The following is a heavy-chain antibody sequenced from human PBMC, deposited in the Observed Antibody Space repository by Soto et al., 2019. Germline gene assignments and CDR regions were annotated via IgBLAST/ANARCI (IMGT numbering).Heavy chain of an antibody. CDR2: ISRSGTT. Sequence: QVHLQQWGAGLLKPSETLSLTCEVYNGSFGGFYWSWVRQFPGKGLEWIGEISRSGTTNSNPSLKSRATISLDTSNNHFSLNLRSVTAADTAIYYCARTSIEVYFDSWGQGTLVTVSS. V-gene: IGHV4-34*02. CDR1: NGSFGGFY. CDR3: ARTSIEVYFDS. J-gene: IGHJ4*02.